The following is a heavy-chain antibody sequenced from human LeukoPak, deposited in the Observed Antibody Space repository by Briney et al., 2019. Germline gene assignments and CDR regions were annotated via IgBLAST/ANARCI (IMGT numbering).Heavy chain of an antibody. Sequence: ASVKVSCKASGYTFTGYYMHWVRQAPGQGLEWMGWINPNSGGTNYAQKFQGRVTMTRDTSISTAYMEPSRLRSDDTAVYYCARVPRRIAAAGRYFDYWGQGTLVTVSS. CDR2: INPNSGGT. V-gene: IGHV1-2*02. CDR3: ARVPRRIAAAGRYFDY. D-gene: IGHD6-13*01. J-gene: IGHJ4*02. CDR1: GYTFTGYY.